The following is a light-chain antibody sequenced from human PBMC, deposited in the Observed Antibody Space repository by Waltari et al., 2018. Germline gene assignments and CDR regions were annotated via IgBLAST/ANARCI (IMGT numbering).Light chain of an antibody. CDR2: DVV. Sequence: QSALTQPRSVSGSPGQSVTISCTGTSSDVGGYNYVSWYQQHAGKAPKLIIYDVVNRPSGVTDRFSGSKSGNMASLTVSGLQAEDEADYYCSSYAGANTVIFGGGTKLTVL. V-gene: IGLV2-11*01. CDR3: SSYAGANTVI. J-gene: IGLJ2*01. CDR1: SSDVGGYNY.